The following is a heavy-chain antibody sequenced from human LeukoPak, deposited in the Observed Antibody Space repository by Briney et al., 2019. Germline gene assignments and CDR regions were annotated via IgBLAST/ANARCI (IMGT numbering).Heavy chain of an antibody. CDR2: ISPYNGNT. CDR1: GYTLSRYG. D-gene: IGHD4-17*01. Sequence: ASVKVSCKSSGYTLSRYGITCGRQAPGQGLEWMGWISPYNGNTNYAQNLQGRVTMTIDTSTKTAYMDLRSRTSDNTDVYYYDSIIYGDYGYFDYGGQGTLVTVSS. CDR3: DSIIYGDYGYFDY. V-gene: IGHV1-18*01. J-gene: IGHJ4*02.